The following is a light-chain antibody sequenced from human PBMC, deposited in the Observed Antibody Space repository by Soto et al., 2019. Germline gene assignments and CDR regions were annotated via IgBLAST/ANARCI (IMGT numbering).Light chain of an antibody. Sequence: EIVLTQSPGTLSLSPGERATLSCRASQSVSSSCLAWFQQKPGQAPSVLIYGASSRATGIPDRFSGSGSGTDFTLTISRLEPEDFAVYYCQQYGSSPITFGPGTKVDIK. V-gene: IGKV3-20*01. CDR2: GAS. J-gene: IGKJ3*01. CDR1: QSVSSSC. CDR3: QQYGSSPIT.